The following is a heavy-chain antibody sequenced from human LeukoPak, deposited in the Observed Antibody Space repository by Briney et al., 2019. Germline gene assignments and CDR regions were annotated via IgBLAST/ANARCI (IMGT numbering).Heavy chain of an antibody. V-gene: IGHV1-18*01. CDR1: GYTFTSYG. CDR3: ARDGSGYCSSTSCSYYGMDV. Sequence: ASVKVSCKASGYTFTSYGISWVRQAPGQGLEWMGWISTYNGNTKYVQKLQGRVTMTTDTSTSTAYMELSSLRSEDTAVYYCARDGSGYCSSTSCSYYGMDVWGQGTTVSVSS. CDR2: ISTYNGNT. J-gene: IGHJ6*02. D-gene: IGHD2-2*01.